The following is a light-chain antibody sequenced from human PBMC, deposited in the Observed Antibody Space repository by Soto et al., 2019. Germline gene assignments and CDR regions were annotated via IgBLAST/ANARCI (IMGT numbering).Light chain of an antibody. Sequence: EIVMTQSPGTLSLSPGERATLSCRASQSVSSSYLAWYQQKPDQAPRLLIYGASSTATGLPDRFSGSWSGTAFTLTISRLEPDDFEVYYDQHYGCSYTFGQGTKLEIK. CDR2: GAS. J-gene: IGKJ2*01. CDR3: QHYGCSYT. V-gene: IGKV3-20*01. CDR1: QSVSSSY.